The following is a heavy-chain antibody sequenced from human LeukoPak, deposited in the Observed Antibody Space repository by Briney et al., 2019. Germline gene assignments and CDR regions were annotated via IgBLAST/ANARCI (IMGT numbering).Heavy chain of an antibody. V-gene: IGHV3-30*02. J-gene: IGHJ4*02. CDR1: GFTFSSYG. D-gene: IGHD6-13*01. Sequence: GWSLRLSCAASGFTFSSYGMHWVRQAPGKGLEWVAFIRYDGSNKYYADSVKGRFTISRDNSKNSLYLQMNSLRADDTAVYYCARDRSSTWSLDYWGQGTLVTVSS. CDR3: ARDRSSTWSLDY. CDR2: IRYDGSNK.